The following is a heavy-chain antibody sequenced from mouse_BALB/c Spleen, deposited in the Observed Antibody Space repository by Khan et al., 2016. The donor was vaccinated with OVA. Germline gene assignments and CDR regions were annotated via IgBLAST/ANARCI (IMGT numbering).Heavy chain of an antibody. CDR1: GYTFTGYW. Sequence: QVQLKESGTELARPGASVNLSCKASGYTFTGYWMQWVKQRPGQGLEWIGAIYPGDGNTRYTQKFKGKATLTADKSSSTAYIQLSSLASEDSAVYYCARGGITTGYFDYWGQGTTLTVSS. V-gene: IGHV1-87*01. J-gene: IGHJ2*01. D-gene: IGHD1-1*01. CDR3: ARGGITTGYFDY. CDR2: IYPGDGNT.